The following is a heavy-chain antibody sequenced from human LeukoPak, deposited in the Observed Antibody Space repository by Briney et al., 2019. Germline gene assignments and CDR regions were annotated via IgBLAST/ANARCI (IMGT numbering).Heavy chain of an antibody. Sequence: GGSLRLSCAASGFTFSSHAMSWVRQAPGKGLEWVANIKQDGSEKYYVDSVKGRFTISRDNAKNSLYLQMNSLRAEDTAVYYCARASIAARRQFDYWGQGTLVTVSS. D-gene: IGHD6-6*01. J-gene: IGHJ4*02. CDR1: GFTFSSHA. CDR3: ARASIAARRQFDY. V-gene: IGHV3-7*01. CDR2: IKQDGSEK.